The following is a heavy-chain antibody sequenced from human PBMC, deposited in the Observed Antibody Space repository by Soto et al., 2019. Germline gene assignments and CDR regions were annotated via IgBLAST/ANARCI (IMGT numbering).Heavy chain of an antibody. V-gene: IGHV1-46*01. Sequence: ASVTGSCKTSGYTFVDYFIPWGRQAPGQGLEWMGIISLRHHSTKYSQQFQGRVIIDRDTSASTAYMELSSLRSEDTAVYYCARGGYFDSSNYLAYWGLGTLVTVSS. CDR1: GYTFVDYF. D-gene: IGHD3-22*01. CDR2: ISLRHHST. J-gene: IGHJ4*02. CDR3: ARGGYFDSSNYLAY.